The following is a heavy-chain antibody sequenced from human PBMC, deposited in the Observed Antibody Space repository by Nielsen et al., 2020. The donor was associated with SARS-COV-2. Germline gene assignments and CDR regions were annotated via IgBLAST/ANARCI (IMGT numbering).Heavy chain of an antibody. Sequence: GGSLRLSCAASGFTFDDYGMSWVRQAPGKGLEWVSGISWNSGSIGYADSVKGRFTISRDNAKNSLYLQMNSLRAEDTALYHCARDLDYGDYWFDPWGQGTLVTVSS. V-gene: IGHV3-20*01. CDR2: ISWNSGSI. CDR1: GFTFDDYG. J-gene: IGHJ5*02. CDR3: ARDLDYGDYWFDP. D-gene: IGHD4-17*01.